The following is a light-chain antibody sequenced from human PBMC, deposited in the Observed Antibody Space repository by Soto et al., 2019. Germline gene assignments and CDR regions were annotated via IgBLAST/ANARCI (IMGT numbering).Light chain of an antibody. CDR1: QTILYNSNNKNS. J-gene: IGKJ1*01. CDR2: GAS. V-gene: IGKV4-1*01. Sequence: DIVLTQSPDSLTVSLGETATITCRSNQTILYNSNNKNSLAWYQQTPGQPPKLLLYGASTRESGIPGRFSGRGSGTEFTLTISSLQAEDVAVYYCQQYYTIPWTFGQGTKVEIK. CDR3: QQYYTIPWT.